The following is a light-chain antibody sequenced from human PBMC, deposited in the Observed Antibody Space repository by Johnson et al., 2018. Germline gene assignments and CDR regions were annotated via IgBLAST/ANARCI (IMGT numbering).Light chain of an antibody. CDR2: ENN. CDR3: GKWDSSLSAGNV. J-gene: IGLJ1*01. V-gene: IGLV1-51*02. CDR1: SSNIGNNY. Sequence: QSVLTQPPSVSAAPGQKVTISCSGSSSNIGNNYVSWYQQLPGTAPKLLIYENNKRPSGIPDRFSGSKSGTSATLGITGLQTGDEADYYCGKWDSSLSAGNVFGTGTKVTV.